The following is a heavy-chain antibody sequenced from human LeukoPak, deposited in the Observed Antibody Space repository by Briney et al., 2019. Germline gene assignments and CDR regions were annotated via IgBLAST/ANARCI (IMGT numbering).Heavy chain of an antibody. Sequence: SETLSLTCTVSGGSISSGSYYWSWIRQPAGKGLEWIGRIYTSGSTNYNPSLKSRVTISGDTSKNQFSLKLSSVTAADTAVYYCARGLMAIFGVVDYWGQGTLVTVSS. CDR3: ARGLMAIFGVVDY. V-gene: IGHV4-61*02. CDR1: GGSISSGSYY. J-gene: IGHJ4*02. CDR2: IYTSGST. D-gene: IGHD3-3*01.